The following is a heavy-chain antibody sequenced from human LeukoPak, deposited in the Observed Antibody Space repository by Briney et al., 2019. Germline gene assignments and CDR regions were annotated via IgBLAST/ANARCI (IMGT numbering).Heavy chain of an antibody. CDR1: GFTFSSYA. CDR3: AKRGVVIRVILVGFHKEAYYFDS. J-gene: IGHJ4*02. D-gene: IGHD3-22*01. V-gene: IGHV3-23*01. CDR2: ISDSGGST. Sequence: PGGSPRLSCAASGFTFSSYAMSWVRQAPGKGLEWVAGISDSGGSTNYADSVKGRFTISRDNPKNTLYLQMNSLRAEDTAVYFCAKRGVVIRVILVGFHKEAYYFDSWGQGALVTVSS.